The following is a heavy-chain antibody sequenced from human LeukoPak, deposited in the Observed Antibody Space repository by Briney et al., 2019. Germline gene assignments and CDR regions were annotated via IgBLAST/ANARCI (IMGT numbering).Heavy chain of an antibody. CDR2: IYYSGST. CDR3: ARAGFIQLGAFDI. D-gene: IGHD5-18*01. Sequence: PSETLSLTCTVSGDSISSSSYYWGWIRQPPGKGLEWIGYIYYSGSTNYNPSLKSRVTISVDTPKNQFSLKLSSVTAADTAVYYCARAGFIQLGAFDIWGQGTMVTVSS. CDR1: GDSISSSSYY. V-gene: IGHV4-61*05. J-gene: IGHJ3*02.